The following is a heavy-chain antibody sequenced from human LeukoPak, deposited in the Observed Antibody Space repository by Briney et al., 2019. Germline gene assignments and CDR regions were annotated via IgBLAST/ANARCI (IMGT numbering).Heavy chain of an antibody. CDR3: AKDSDSSSWYYFDY. D-gene: IGHD6-13*01. Sequence: GGSLRPSCAASGFTFSSYGMHWVRQAPGKGLEWVAVISYDGSNKYYADSVKGRFTISRDNSKNTLYLQMNSLRAEDTAVYYCAKDSDSSSWYYFDYWGQGTLVTVSS. CDR2: ISYDGSNK. V-gene: IGHV3-30*18. CDR1: GFTFSSYG. J-gene: IGHJ4*02.